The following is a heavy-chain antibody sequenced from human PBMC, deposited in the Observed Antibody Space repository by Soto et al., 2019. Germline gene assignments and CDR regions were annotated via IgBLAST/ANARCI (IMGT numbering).Heavy chain of an antibody. D-gene: IGHD3-3*01. CDR3: ARSPGFPNAHYDFRSGLHGMDV. V-gene: IGHV4-31*03. CDR2: ISFNGST. Sequence: QVQLQESGPGLVRPSQTLFLTCSVSGDSISSGGFYWTWVRRHPGKGLEWIGYISFNGSTFYNPSLKGRLTISFDMSKNQISLRLTSLTAADTAVYFCARSPGFPNAHYDFRSGLHGMDVWGRGTTVTVSS. CDR1: GDSISSGGFY. J-gene: IGHJ6*02.